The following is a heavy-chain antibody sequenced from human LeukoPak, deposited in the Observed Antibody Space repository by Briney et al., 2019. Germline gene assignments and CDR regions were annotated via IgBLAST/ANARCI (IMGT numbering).Heavy chain of an antibody. CDR1: GYTFTSYD. CDR3: ARGVAVAGQMRTASPDFDY. J-gene: IGHJ4*02. Sequence: GASVKVSCKASGYTFTSYDINWVRQATGQGLEWMGWMNPNSGNTGYAQKFQGRVTMTRNTSISTAYMELSSLRSEDTAVYYCARGVAVAGQMRTASPDFDYWGLGTLVTVSS. CDR2: MNPNSGNT. V-gene: IGHV1-8*01. D-gene: IGHD6-19*01.